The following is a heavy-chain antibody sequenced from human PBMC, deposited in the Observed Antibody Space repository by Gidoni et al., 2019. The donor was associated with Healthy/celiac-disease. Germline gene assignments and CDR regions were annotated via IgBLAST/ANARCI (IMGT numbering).Heavy chain of an antibody. CDR3: ARDRFTMVRGVAVWFDP. V-gene: IGHV3-30-3*01. CDR2: ISYDGSNK. CDR1: GFTFSSYA. J-gene: IGHJ5*02. D-gene: IGHD3-10*01. Sequence: QVQLVESGGGVVQPGRSLRLSCAASGFTFSSYAMHWVRQAPGKGLEWVAVISYDGSNKYYADSVKGRFTISRDNSKNTLYLQMNSLRAEDTAVYYCARDRFTMVRGVAVWFDPWGQGTLVTVSS.